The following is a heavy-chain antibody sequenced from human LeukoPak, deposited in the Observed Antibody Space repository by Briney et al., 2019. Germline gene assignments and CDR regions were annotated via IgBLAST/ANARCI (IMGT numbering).Heavy chain of an antibody. Sequence: GGSLRLSCAASGFAFSNSGMHWVRQAPGKGLEWVAFMRYNGNIKYYADSVKGRFTISRDNSKNTLYLQMNSLRADDTAVYYCAKSGGSYSDYYFDFWGQGTLVTVSS. J-gene: IGHJ4*02. CDR3: AKSGGSYSDYYFDF. CDR1: GFAFSNSG. V-gene: IGHV3-30*02. D-gene: IGHD3-10*01. CDR2: MRYNGNIK.